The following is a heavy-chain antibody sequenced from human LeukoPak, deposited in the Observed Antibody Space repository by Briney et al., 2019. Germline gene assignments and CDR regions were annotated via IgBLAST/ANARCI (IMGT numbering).Heavy chain of an antibody. J-gene: IGHJ6*03. CDR1: GGSISSSSYY. V-gene: IGHV4-39*01. Sequence: SETLSLTCSVSGGSISSSSYYWNWIRQPPGKGLEWVGSIYYSGTTYYNSSLKSRVTISEDTSKNPFSLMLTSVTAADTAVYYCARQVSDYFYYYIDVWGEGTTVIVSS. CDR3: ARQVSDYFYYYIDV. CDR2: IYYSGTT.